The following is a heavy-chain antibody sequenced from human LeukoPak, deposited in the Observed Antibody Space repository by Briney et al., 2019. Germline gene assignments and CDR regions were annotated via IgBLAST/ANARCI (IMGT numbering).Heavy chain of an antibody. Sequence: ASVKVSCKASGYSFTTFYIHWVRQAPGQGLEWMGWINPNSGGTNYAQKFQGRVTMTRDTSISTAYMELSRLRSDDTAVYYCARATYSSSPTLSDYWGQGTLITVSS. J-gene: IGHJ4*02. CDR2: INPNSGGT. V-gene: IGHV1-2*02. CDR1: GYSFTTFY. D-gene: IGHD6-13*01. CDR3: ARATYSSSPTLSDY.